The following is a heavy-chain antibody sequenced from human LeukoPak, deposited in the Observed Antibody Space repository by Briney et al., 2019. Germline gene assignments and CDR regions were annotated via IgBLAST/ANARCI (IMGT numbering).Heavy chain of an antibody. CDR3: ARMVRGEAHY. CDR2: INHSGST. V-gene: IGHV4-34*01. D-gene: IGHD3-10*01. CDR1: GGSFSGYY. J-gene: IGHJ4*02. Sequence: SETLSLTCAVYGGSFSGYYWSWIRQPPGKGLEWIGEINHSGSTNYNPSLKSRVTISVDTSKNQFSLKLSSVTAADTAVYYCARMVRGEAHYWGQGTLVTVSS.